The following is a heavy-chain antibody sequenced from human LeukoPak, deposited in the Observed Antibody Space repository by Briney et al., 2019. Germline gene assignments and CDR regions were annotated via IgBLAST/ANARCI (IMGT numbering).Heavy chain of an antibody. Sequence: GASVKVSCKASGYTFTSYYMHWVRQAPGQGLEWMGIINPSGGSTSYAQKFQGRVTMTRDTSTSTVYMELSSLRSEDTAVYYCAREHIVVVPAAQAGHSKNSLWFDPWGQGTLVTVSS. CDR2: INPSGGST. CDR1: GYTFTSYY. CDR3: AREHIVVVPAAQAGHSKNSLWFDP. J-gene: IGHJ5*02. D-gene: IGHD2-2*01. V-gene: IGHV1-46*01.